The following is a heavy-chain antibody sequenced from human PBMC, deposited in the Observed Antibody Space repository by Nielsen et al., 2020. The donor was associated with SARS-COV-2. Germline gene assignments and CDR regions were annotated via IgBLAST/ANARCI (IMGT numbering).Heavy chain of an antibody. CDR3: AKDTRSGLVRGVITDY. D-gene: IGHD3-10*01. CDR1: GFTFGSSW. Sequence: GGSLRLSCAASGFTFGSSWMHWVRQAPGKGLEWVAVISYDGNNKYYSDSVKGRFTISRDNSKNTLYLQMNSLRAEDTAVYYCAKDTRSGLVRGVITDYWGQGTLVTVSS. J-gene: IGHJ4*02. V-gene: IGHV3-30*18. CDR2: ISYDGNNK.